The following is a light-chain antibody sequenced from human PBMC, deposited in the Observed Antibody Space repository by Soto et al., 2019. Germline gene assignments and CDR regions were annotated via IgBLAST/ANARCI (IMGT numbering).Light chain of an antibody. CDR1: SSDVGSYNL. V-gene: IGLV2-23*01. CDR2: EGS. Sequence: QSVLTQPASVSGSPGQSITISCTGTSSDVGSYNLVSWYQQHPGKAPKLMIYEGSKRPSGVSNRFSGSKSGNTASLTISGLQAEDEADYYCCSYAGSSTSRGVFGGGTKVTVL. CDR3: CSYAGSSTSRGV. J-gene: IGLJ3*02.